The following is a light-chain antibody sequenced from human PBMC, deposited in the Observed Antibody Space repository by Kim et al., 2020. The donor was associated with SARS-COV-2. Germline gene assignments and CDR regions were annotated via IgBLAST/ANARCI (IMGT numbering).Light chain of an antibody. Sequence: QSVLTQPASVSGSPGQSITISCTGTKNDVGGYNYVSWYQQHPGKAPKFMIYDVSKRPSGISDRFSGSKSGNTACLTISGLQAEDEADYYCTSYTRSDTWVFGGGTQLTVL. V-gene: IGLV2-14*03. CDR3: TSYTRSDTWV. J-gene: IGLJ3*02. CDR2: DVS. CDR1: KNDVGGYNY.